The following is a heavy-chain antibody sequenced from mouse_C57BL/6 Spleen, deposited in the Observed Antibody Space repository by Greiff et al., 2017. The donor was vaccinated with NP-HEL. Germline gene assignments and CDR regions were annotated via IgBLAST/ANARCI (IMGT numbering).Heavy chain of an antibody. V-gene: IGHV14-2*01. J-gene: IGHJ4*01. CDR1: GFNIKDYY. CDR2: IDPEDGET. CDR3: ARDGDYEGGYSIAY. D-gene: IGHD2-4*01. Sequence: EVKVVESGAELVKPGASVKLSCTASGFNIKDYYMHWVKQRTEQGLEWIGRIDPEDGETKYARKFQGTSTIPADTSYNTAYLQLSNLTSEDTAVYDCARDGDYEGGYSIAYWGQGTSVTVSS.